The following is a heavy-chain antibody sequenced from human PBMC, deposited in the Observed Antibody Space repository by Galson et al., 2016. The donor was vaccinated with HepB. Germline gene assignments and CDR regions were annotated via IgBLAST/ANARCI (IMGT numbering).Heavy chain of an antibody. CDR3: ARGGGRGYSYRGDY. Sequence: SVKVSCKASGYTFTDYGINWVRQAPGQGLEWMGWISPYNGNANYVEKLQGRVTMTTDTSTSTVYMELRSLRSDGTAVYYCARGGGRGYSYRGDYWGQGTLVTVSS. J-gene: IGHJ4*02. CDR1: GYTFTDYG. CDR2: ISPYNGNA. D-gene: IGHD5-18*01. V-gene: IGHV1-18*04.